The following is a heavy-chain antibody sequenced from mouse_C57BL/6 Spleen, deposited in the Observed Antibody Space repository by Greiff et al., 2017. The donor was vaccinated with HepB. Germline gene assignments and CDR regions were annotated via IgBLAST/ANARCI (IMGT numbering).Heavy chain of an antibody. CDR3: ARSDYDSYFDY. Sequence: QVQLQQPGAELVRPGSSVKLSCKASGYTFTSYWMHWVKQRPIQGLEWIGNIDPSDSETHYNQKFKDKATLTVDKSSSTAYMQLSSLTSEASAVYYCARSDYDSYFDYWGPGTTLTVSS. CDR2: IDPSDSET. D-gene: IGHD2-4*01. V-gene: IGHV1-52*01. CDR1: GYTFTSYW. J-gene: IGHJ2*01.